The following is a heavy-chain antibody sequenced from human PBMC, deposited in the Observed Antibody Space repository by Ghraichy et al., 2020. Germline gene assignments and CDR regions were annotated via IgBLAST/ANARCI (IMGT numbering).Heavy chain of an antibody. V-gene: IGHV4-30-2*01. CDR3: ARHLGYTYALDF. CDR1: GGSISSGGHS. CDR2: IYRTETT. Sequence: LRLSCAVSGGSISSGGHSWSWVRQTPGKGLEWIGYIYRTETTYYNPSLKSRATISVDRSRNQFSLELSSLTAADTAVYYCARHLGYTYALDFWGQGALVTVSS. D-gene: IGHD5-18*01. J-gene: IGHJ4*02.